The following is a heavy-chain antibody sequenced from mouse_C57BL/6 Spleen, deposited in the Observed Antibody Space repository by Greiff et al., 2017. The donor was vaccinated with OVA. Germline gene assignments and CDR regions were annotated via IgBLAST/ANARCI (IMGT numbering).Heavy chain of an antibody. Sequence: VQLQQPGAELVKPGASVKLSCKASGYTFTSYWMHWVKQRPGQGLEWIGMIHPNSGSTNYNEKFKSKATLTVDKSSSTAYMQLCSLTSEDSAVYYCASEDYYGSSPFDYWGQGTTLTVSS. CDR2: IHPNSGST. CDR1: GYTFTSYW. J-gene: IGHJ2*01. D-gene: IGHD1-1*01. V-gene: IGHV1-64*01. CDR3: ASEDYYGSSPFDY.